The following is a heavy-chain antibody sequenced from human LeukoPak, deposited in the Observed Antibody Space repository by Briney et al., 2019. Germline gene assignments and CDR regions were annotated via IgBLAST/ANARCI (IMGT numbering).Heavy chain of an antibody. J-gene: IGHJ5*02. Sequence: GGSLRLSCAASGFTFSSYCMDWVRQTPGKGLEWVSSISSSSSYIYYADSVKGRFTISRDNAKNSLYLQMNSLRVEDTAVYYCARDRYGVAAEGNWFDPWGQGTLVTVAS. CDR2: ISSSSSYI. D-gene: IGHD6-13*01. V-gene: IGHV3-21*01. CDR1: GFTFSSYC. CDR3: ARDRYGVAAEGNWFDP.